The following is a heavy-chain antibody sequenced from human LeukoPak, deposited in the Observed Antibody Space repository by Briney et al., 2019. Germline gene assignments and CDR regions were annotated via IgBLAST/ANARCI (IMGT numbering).Heavy chain of an antibody. CDR1: GFTFSSYD. CDR3: ARVWFGELLPDY. J-gene: IGHJ4*02. D-gene: IGHD3-10*01. Sequence: GGSLRLSCAASGFTFSSYDMHWVRQATGKGLEWVSAIGTAGDTYYPGSVKGRFTISRENAKNSLYLQMNSRRAGDTAVYYCARVWFGELLPDYWGQGTLVTVSS. V-gene: IGHV3-13*01. CDR2: IGTAGDT.